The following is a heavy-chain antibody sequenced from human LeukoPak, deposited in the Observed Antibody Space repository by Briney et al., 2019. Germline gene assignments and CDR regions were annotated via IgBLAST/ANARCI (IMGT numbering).Heavy chain of an antibody. J-gene: IGHJ4*02. CDR3: ARELKVGNTGYYFDS. Sequence: SETLSLTCTVSRGSISDYYWSWIRQPSGEGLEWSGDIYYSGSTNYNPSLKRRGTISLDTSKNQFSLNLNSVTAADTAVYYCARELKVGNTGYYFDSWGQGTLVTVSS. V-gene: IGHV4-59*01. D-gene: IGHD2/OR15-2a*01. CDR1: RGSISDYY. CDR2: IYYSGST.